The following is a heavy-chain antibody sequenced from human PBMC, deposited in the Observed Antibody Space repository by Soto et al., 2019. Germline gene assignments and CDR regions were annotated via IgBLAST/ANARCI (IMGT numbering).Heavy chain of an antibody. CDR2: INAGDGNT. CDR1: GYTCTSYA. V-gene: IGHV1-3*01. D-gene: IGHD5-18*01. CDR3: ARGLNGYLHYFDY. Sequence: QVQLVQSGAEVKKPGASVKVSCKASGYTCTSYAMYRVRQATGQRLEWMGWINAGDGNTKYSQKFQGRVTITRDTSASTAYMELSSLRSEDTAVYYCARGLNGYLHYFDYWGQGTLVTVSS. J-gene: IGHJ4*02.